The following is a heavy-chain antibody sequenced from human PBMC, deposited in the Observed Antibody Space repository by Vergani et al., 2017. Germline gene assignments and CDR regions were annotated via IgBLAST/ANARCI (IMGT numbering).Heavy chain of an antibody. V-gene: IGHV4-4*02. J-gene: IGHJ4*02. CDR2: IYHSGST. CDR3: AGCRDGYNYEDY. D-gene: IGHD5-24*01. CDR1: GGSISSSNW. Sequence: QVQLPESGPGLVKPSGTLSLTCAVSGGSISSSNWWSWVRQPPGKGLEWIGEIYHSGSTYYNPSLKSRVTISVDRSKNQFSLKLSSVTAADTAVYYCAGCRDGYNYEDYWGQGTLVTVSS.